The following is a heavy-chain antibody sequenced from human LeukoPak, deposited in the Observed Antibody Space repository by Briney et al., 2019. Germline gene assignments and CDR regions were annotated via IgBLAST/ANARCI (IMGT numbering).Heavy chain of an antibody. CDR3: ARDPGLRD. CDR1: GFTFRSYW. J-gene: IGHJ4*02. CDR2: IKQDGSEK. Sequence: PGGSLTLSCAASGFTFRSYWMIWVRQAPGKGLEWVANIKQDGSEKYYVDSVKGRFAISRDNAKNTLYLQMNSLRAEDTAVYYCARDPGLRDWGQGTLVTVSS. V-gene: IGHV3-7*01. D-gene: IGHD5-12*01.